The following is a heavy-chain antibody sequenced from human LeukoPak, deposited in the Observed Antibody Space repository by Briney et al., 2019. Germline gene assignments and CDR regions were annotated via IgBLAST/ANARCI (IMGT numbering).Heavy chain of an antibody. CDR1: GFTFSRNG. Sequence: SGGSLRLSCAAAGFTFSRNGITCVRQAPGKGLGWVSAVSGSDGNTYYADSVKGRFTISRDNAKNSLHLQMTRLRAEDTAVYYCARPPTLFGFYYSYMDVWGKGTTVTVSS. CDR2: VSGSDGNT. CDR3: ARPPTLFGFYYSYMDV. D-gene: IGHD3-3*01. V-gene: IGHV3-23*01. J-gene: IGHJ6*03.